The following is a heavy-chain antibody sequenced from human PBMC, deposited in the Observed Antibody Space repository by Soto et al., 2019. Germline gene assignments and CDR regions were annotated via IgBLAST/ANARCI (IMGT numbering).Heavy chain of an antibody. CDR3: ARVLSGYYGSGIRWNAYYFDY. V-gene: IGHV4-30-4*01. Sequence: SESLSLTCTVSGGSISSGDYYWSWIRQPPGKGLEWIGYIYYSGSTYYNPSLKSRVTISVDTSKNQFSLKLSSVTAADTAVYYCARVLSGYYGSGIRWNAYYFDYWGQGTLVTVSS. CDR1: GGSISSGDYY. CDR2: IYYSGST. D-gene: IGHD3-10*01. J-gene: IGHJ4*02.